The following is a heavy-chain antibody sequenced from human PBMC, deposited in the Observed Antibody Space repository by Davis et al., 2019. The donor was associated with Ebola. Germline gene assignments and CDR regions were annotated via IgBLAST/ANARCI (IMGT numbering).Heavy chain of an antibody. V-gene: IGHV3-11*06. CDR3: VSAGWDH. CDR2: ISDDSSST. Sequence: GESLKISCAASGFTFSDYYMSWIRQAPGKGLEWVSYISDDSSSTYYADSVKGRFTISRDNAKNSLYLQLDTLRDEDTAVYFCVSAGWDHWGQGTLVTVSS. D-gene: IGHD2-15*01. CDR1: GFTFSDYY. J-gene: IGHJ4*02.